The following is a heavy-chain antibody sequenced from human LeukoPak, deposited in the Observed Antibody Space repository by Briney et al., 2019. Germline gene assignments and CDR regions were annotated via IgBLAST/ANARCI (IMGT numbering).Heavy chain of an antibody. D-gene: IGHD3-3*01. Sequence: GGSLRLSCAASGFTFSSYEMNWVRQAPGKGLEWVSHISSSGSTIYYADSVKGRFTISRDNAKNSLYLQMNSLRAEDTAVYYCAREDDFWSGSALDYWGQGTLVTVSS. V-gene: IGHV3-48*03. CDR3: AREDDFWSGSALDY. CDR1: GFTFSSYE. J-gene: IGHJ4*02. CDR2: ISSSGSTI.